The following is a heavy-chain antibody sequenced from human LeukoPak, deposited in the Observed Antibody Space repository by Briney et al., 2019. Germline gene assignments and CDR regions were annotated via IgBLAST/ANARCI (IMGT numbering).Heavy chain of an antibody. J-gene: IGHJ3*02. CDR2: FYTSESS. D-gene: IGHD3-3*01. V-gene: IGHV4-4*07. Sequence: SETLSLTCIVSGGSISSYYWSWIRQPAGKGLEWIGRFYTSESSNYNPSLKSRVTMSVDTSKNQFSLKLSSVTAADTAVYYCARHTFNYTKGDAFDIWGQGTMVTVSS. CDR3: ARHTFNYTKGDAFDI. CDR1: GGSISSYY.